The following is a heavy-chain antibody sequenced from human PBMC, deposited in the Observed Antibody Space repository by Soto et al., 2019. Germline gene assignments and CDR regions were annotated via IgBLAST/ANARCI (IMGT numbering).Heavy chain of an antibody. J-gene: IGHJ6*03. V-gene: IGHV3-21*01. CDR2: ISSSSSYI. D-gene: IGHD3-10*01. Sequence: GGSLRLSCAASGFTFSSYSMNWVRQGPGKGLEWVSSISSSSSYIYYADSVKGRFTISRDNAKNSLYLQMNSLRAEDTAVYYCARGGGSGSGSRVEDYYYYYMDVWGKGTTVTVSS. CDR3: ARGGGSGSGSRVEDYYYYYMDV. CDR1: GFTFSSYS.